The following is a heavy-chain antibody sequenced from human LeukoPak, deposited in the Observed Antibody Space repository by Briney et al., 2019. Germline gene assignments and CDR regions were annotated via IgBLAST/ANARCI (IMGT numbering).Heavy chain of an antibody. CDR3: ARDRITRANWFDP. Sequence: PGGSLRLSCAAYGFTFSDYWMVWVRKAPGKGLVWVSRILSDGSSTSYADSVKGRFTISRDIAKNTLYLQMNSLRVEDTAVYYCARDRITRANWFDPWGQGTLVTVSS. CDR1: GFTFSDYW. CDR2: ILSDGSST. V-gene: IGHV3-74*01. D-gene: IGHD2-2*01. J-gene: IGHJ5*02.